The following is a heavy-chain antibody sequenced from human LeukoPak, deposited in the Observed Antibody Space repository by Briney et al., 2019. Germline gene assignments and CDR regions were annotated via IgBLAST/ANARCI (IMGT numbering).Heavy chain of an antibody. J-gene: IGHJ4*02. V-gene: IGHV1-18*01. CDR1: GYTFTSYG. CDR2: ISAYNGNT. CDR3: ARDDTVVRGVIITVPDYSDY. Sequence: ASVKVSCKASGYTFTSYGISWVRQAPGQGLEWMGWISAYNGNTNYAQKLQGRVTMTTDTSTSTAYMELRSLRSDDTAVYYCARDDTVVRGVIITVPDYSDYWGQGTLVTVSS. D-gene: IGHD3-10*01.